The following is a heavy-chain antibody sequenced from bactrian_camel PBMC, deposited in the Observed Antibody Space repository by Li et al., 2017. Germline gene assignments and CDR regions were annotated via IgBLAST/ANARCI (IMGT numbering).Heavy chain of an antibody. V-gene: IGHV3S53*01. Sequence: VQLVESGGGSVQAGGSLRLSCAASGNTYNTFCMAWFRQAPGSQRETVATVDSNGVTKVAGSVKGRFTLSKDNAKNTLYLRMDNLKPEDTALYTCAAEDQAPWDMGWICNYNSWGQGTQVTVS. J-gene: IGHJ6*01. CDR3: AAEDQAPWDMGWICNYNS. D-gene: IGHD3*01. CDR2: VDSNGVT. CDR1: GNTYNTFC.